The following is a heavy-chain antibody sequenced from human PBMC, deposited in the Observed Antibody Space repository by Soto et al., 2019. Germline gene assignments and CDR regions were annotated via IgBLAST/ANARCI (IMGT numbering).Heavy chain of an antibody. D-gene: IGHD3-22*01. Sequence: GASLRLSCAASGFTFSGYWMSCLSQAPGTGLEGVSASSRSGGITYYADSVNGRFTISIDNSKNTLYLQMNSLRAEDTAVYYWAKDLGASISMIVVDQCLDYWGQGTMVTVSS. CDR2: SSRSGGIT. CDR3: AKDLGASISMIVVDQCLDY. CDR1: GFTFSGYW. V-gene: IGHV3-23*01. J-gene: IGHJ4*02.